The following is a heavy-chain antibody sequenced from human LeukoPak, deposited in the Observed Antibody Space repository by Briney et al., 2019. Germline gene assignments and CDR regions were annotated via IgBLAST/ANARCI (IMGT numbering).Heavy chain of an antibody. Sequence: ASVKVSCKASGYTFTDYYLHWVRQAPGQGLEWMGWINPNSGGTNYAQKFQGRVTMTRDTSIGTAYMELSRLRSDDTAVYYCARVSQGQKATVDIWGQGTMVTVSS. CDR3: ARVSQGQKATVDI. CDR1: GYTFTDYY. V-gene: IGHV1-2*02. CDR2: INPNSGGT. J-gene: IGHJ3*02. D-gene: IGHD5-24*01.